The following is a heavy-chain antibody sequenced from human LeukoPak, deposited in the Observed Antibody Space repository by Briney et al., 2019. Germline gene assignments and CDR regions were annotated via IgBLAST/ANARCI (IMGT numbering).Heavy chain of an antibody. CDR3: ARAAAVAGLDY. Sequence: SVKVSCKASGGTFSSYAISWVRQAPGQGLEWMGRIIPILGIANYAQKFQGRVTITADKSTSTACMELSSLRSEDTAVYYCARAAAVAGLDYWGQGTLVTVSS. CDR1: GGTFSSYA. CDR2: IIPILGIA. D-gene: IGHD6-19*01. J-gene: IGHJ4*02. V-gene: IGHV1-69*04.